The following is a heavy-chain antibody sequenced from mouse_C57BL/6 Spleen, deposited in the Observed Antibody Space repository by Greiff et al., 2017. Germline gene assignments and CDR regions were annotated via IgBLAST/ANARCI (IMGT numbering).Heavy chain of an antibody. CDR3: ASYYYGRGPFAY. CDR2: IYPGSGST. Sequence: VQLQQSGAELVKPGASVKMSCKASGYTFTSYWITWVKQRPGQGLEWIGDIYPGSGSTNYNEKFKSKATLTVDTSSSTAYMQLSSLTSEASAVYYCASYYYGRGPFAYWGQGTLVTVSA. D-gene: IGHD1-1*01. CDR1: GYTFTSYW. V-gene: IGHV1-55*01. J-gene: IGHJ3*01.